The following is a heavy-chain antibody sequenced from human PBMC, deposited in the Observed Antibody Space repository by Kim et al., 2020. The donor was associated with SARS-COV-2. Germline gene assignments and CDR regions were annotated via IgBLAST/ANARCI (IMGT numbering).Heavy chain of an antibody. Sequence: SQTLSLTCAVYGGSFSGYYWSWIRQPPGKGLEWIGEINHSGSTNYNPSLKSRVTISVDTSKNQFSLKLRSVTAADTAVYYCARGLKGIAMIVVVRPYYYY. CDR1: GGSFSGYY. J-gene: IGHJ6*01. CDR3: ARGLKGIAMIVVVRPYYYY. CDR2: INHSGST. D-gene: IGHD3-22*01. V-gene: IGHV4-34*01.